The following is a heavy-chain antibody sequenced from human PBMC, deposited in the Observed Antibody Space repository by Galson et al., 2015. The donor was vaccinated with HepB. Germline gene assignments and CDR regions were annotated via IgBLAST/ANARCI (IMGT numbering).Heavy chain of an antibody. D-gene: IGHD2-15*01. CDR1: GFRFTNYW. CDR3: ARREREGDCSGGACYFY. Sequence: QSGAEVKKPGESLKISCKGSGFRFTNYWIGWVRQMPGKGLEWMGVIYPGDSDTRYSPSFQGQVTISADKSISTAYLQWSSLKASDTAIYYCARREREGDCSGGACYFYWGQGTLVTVSS. CDR2: IYPGDSDT. V-gene: IGHV5-51*01. J-gene: IGHJ4*02.